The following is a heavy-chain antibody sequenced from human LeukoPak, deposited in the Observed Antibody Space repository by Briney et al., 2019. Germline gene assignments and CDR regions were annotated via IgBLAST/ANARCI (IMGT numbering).Heavy chain of an antibody. Sequence: SVKVSCKASGGTFSSYAISWVRQAPGHGLEWMGRIIPILGIANYAQKFQGRVTITADKSTSTAYMELCSLRSEDTAVYYCARSIRAGYGMDVWGQGTTVTVSS. CDR2: IIPILGIA. V-gene: IGHV1-69*04. CDR1: GGTFSSYA. J-gene: IGHJ6*02. CDR3: ARSIRAGYGMDV. D-gene: IGHD4/OR15-4a*01.